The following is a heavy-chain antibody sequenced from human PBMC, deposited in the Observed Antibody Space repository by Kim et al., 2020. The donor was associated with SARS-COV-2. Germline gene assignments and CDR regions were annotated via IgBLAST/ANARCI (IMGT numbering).Heavy chain of an antibody. V-gene: IGHV3-53*01. J-gene: IGHJ4*02. Sequence: GGSLRLSCAASGFTVSSNYMSWVRQAPGKGLEWVSVIYSGGSTFYADSVKGRFTISRDNSKNTLYLQMNSLRDEDTAVYYCEGRRWLPPFDYWGPGSLV. D-gene: IGHD4-17*01. CDR3: EGRRWLPPFDY. CDR2: IYSGGST. CDR1: GFTVSSNY.